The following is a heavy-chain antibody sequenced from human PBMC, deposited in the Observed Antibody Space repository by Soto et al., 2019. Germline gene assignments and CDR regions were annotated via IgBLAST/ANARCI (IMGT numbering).Heavy chain of an antibody. J-gene: IGHJ4*02. Sequence: SGPTLVNPTRTLTLTCTFSGFSLSTSGVGVGWIRQPPGKALEWLALIYWNDDKRYSPSLKSRLTITKDTSKNQVVLTMTNMDPVDAATYYCAHSSRSKNYGAAFDYWGQGTLVTVSS. CDR1: GFSLSTSGVG. D-gene: IGHD1-26*01. CDR3: AHSSRSKNYGAAFDY. V-gene: IGHV2-5*01. CDR2: IYWNDDK.